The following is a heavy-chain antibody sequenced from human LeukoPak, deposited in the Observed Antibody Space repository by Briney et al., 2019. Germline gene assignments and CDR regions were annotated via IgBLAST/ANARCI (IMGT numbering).Heavy chain of an antibody. CDR2: IRYDGSNK. V-gene: IGHV3-30*02. CDR1: GFTFSSYG. CDR3: AREREVRYCSSTSCYYYYYMDV. Sequence: GGSLRLSCAASGFTFSSYGMSWVRQAPGKGLEWVAFIRYDGSNKYYADSVKGRFTISRDNAKSSLYLQMNSLRAEDTAVYYCAREREVRYCSSTSCYYYYYMDVWGKGTTVTVSS. D-gene: IGHD2-2*01. J-gene: IGHJ6*03.